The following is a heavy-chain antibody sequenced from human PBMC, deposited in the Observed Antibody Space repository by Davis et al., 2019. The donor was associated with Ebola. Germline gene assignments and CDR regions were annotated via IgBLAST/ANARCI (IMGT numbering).Heavy chain of an antibody. D-gene: IGHD5-12*01. CDR3: ARGWLRTGLDV. J-gene: IGHJ6*04. CDR1: GDSVSINSAG. CDR2: TYYSSEWYN. Sequence: HSQTLSLTCDISGDSVSINSAGWNWIRQSPSRGLEWLGRTYYSSEWYNHYAVSVRSRITINPDTSKNQFSLQLNSVTPEDTAVYYCARGWLRTGLDVWGKGTTVTVSS. V-gene: IGHV6-1*01.